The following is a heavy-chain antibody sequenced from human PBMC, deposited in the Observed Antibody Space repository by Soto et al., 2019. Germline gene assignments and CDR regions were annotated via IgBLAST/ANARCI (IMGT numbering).Heavy chain of an antibody. J-gene: IGHJ4*02. CDR1: GFTFNDYA. CDR2: INWNSGKI. CDR3: AKGGSSSGRYSDY. V-gene: IGHV3-9*01. D-gene: IGHD6-6*01. Sequence: EVQLVESGGGLVQPGGSLRLACAASGFTFNDYAMHWVRQAPGKGLDWVSGINWNSGKIGYADSVKGRFTISRDSAKNSLYLQMNSLRAEDTALYYCAKGGSSSGRYSDYWGQGTLVTVSS.